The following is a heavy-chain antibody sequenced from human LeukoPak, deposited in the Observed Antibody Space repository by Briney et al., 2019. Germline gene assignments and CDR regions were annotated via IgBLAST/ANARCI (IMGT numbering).Heavy chain of an antibody. Sequence: PGGSLRLSCAASGFTFSSYRMHWVRQAPGKGLVWVSRINSDGSTTNYADSVKGRFTISRDNAENTLYLQMNSLRVEDTAVYYCTRRVSATRWFDPWGQGTLVTVSS. CDR2: INSDGSTT. CDR1: GFTFSSYR. CDR3: TRRVSATRWFDP. V-gene: IGHV3-74*01. D-gene: IGHD2-15*01. J-gene: IGHJ5*02.